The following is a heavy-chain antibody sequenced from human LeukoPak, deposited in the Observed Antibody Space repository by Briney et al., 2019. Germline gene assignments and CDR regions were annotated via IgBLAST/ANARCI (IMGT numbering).Heavy chain of an antibody. Sequence: ASVKVSCKASGYTFTSYDINWVRQATGQGLEWMGWMNPNSGNTGYAQKFQGRVTMTRNTSISTAYMELRSLRSDDTAVYYCARDLGTSYSGSYQGYFDYWGQGTLVTVSS. V-gene: IGHV1-8*01. CDR1: GYTFTSYD. CDR2: MNPNSGNT. CDR3: ARDLGTSYSGSYQGYFDY. D-gene: IGHD1-26*01. J-gene: IGHJ4*02.